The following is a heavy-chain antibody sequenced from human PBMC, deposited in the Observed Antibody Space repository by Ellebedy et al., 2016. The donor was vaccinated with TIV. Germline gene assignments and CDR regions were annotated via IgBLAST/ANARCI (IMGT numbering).Heavy chain of an antibody. D-gene: IGHD4-23*01. CDR2: ISGSGDT. Sequence: PGGSLRLSCAASGFAFSSNGMSWVRQAPGKGLEWVSSISGSGDTDYADAVKGRFTISRDNSKNTLFLQMNSLRAEDTALYYCAKVSRWEHEYWGQGTLVAVSS. V-gene: IGHV3-23*01. CDR3: AKVSRWEHEY. J-gene: IGHJ4*02. CDR1: GFAFSSNG.